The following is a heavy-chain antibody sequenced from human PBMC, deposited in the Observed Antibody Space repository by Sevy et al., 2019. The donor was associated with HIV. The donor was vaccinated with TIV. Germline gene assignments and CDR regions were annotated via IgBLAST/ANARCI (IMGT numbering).Heavy chain of an antibody. CDR1: GLPFTNSA. J-gene: IGHJ3*02. CDR2: IVVGSAIT. CDR3: AAEGMTRFGGPVRVFDI. V-gene: IGHV1-58*01. D-gene: IGHD3-16*01. Sequence: ASVKVSCKASGLPFTNSAVQWVRQTCGQRLEWIGWIVVGSAITNYAQKFQETVTITRDMSTSTAYMEMSSLASEDSAVYYCAAEGMTRFGGPVRVFDIWGQGTMVTVSS.